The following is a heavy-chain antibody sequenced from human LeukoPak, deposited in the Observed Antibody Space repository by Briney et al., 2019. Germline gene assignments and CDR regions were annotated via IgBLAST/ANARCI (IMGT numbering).Heavy chain of an antibody. D-gene: IGHD5-24*01. CDR2: INHSGST. CDR1: GGSFSGYY. CDR3: ARVKETPTTFRYFDYYMDV. J-gene: IGHJ6*03. Sequence: SETLSLTCAVYGGSFSGYYWSWIRQPPGKGLEWIGEINHSGSTNYNPSLKSRVTMSIDTSKNQFSLRLSSLTSADTAVYYCARVKETPTTFRYFDYYMDVWDKGTTVTVSS. V-gene: IGHV4-34*01.